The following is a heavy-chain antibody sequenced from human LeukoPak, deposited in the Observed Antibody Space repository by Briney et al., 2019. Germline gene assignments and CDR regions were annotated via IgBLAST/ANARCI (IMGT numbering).Heavy chain of an antibody. CDR1: VGSISNYY. CDR2: IFYSGST. V-gene: IGHV4-59*04. J-gene: IGHJ4*02. Sequence: SETLSLTCTVYVGSISNYYWSWIRQPPGKGLEWIGTIFYSGSTYYNPSLKSRVTMSVDTSQNQFSLKLSSVTAADTAVYYCATQILLCHYYWGEGTLVTVSS. CDR3: ATQILLCHYY. D-gene: IGHD3-10*01.